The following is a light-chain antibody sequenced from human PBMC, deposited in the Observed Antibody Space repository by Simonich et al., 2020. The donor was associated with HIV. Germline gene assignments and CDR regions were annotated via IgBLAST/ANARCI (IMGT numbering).Light chain of an antibody. CDR1: QSVSSY. J-gene: IGKJ4*01. CDR2: DAS. Sequence: EIVLTQSPATLSLSPGERATLSCRASQSVSSYLAWYQQKPGQAPRLLIYDASNRATGIPARFSGSGSWTEFTLTISSLEPEDFAVYYCQQRSNWPLTFGGGTKVEIK. CDR3: QQRSNWPLT. V-gene: IGKV3-11*01.